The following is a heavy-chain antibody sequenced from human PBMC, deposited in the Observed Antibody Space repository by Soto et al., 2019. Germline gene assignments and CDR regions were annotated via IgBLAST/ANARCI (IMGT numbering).Heavy chain of an antibody. CDR2: IIPIFGTA. D-gene: IGHD1-26*01. CDR1: GGTFSSYA. Sequence: ASVKVSCKASGGTFSSYAISWVRQAPGQGLEWMGGIIPIFGTANYAQKFQGRVTITADESTSTAYMELSSLRSEDTAVYYCARDYSARLRPFDYWGQGTLVTVSS. V-gene: IGHV1-69*13. J-gene: IGHJ4*02. CDR3: ARDYSARLRPFDY.